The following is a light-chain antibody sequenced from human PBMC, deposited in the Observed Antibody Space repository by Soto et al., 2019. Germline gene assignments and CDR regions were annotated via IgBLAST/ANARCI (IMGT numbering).Light chain of an antibody. CDR1: SSDVGSYNL. J-gene: IGLJ1*01. Sequence: QSVLNQPASVSGSPGQSITISCTGTSSDVGSYNLVCWYQQHPGKAPNLMIYDVSNRPTGVSNRFSGSKSGNTASLTISGLQVEDETDYYCSSYTSSSTPYGFGTGTKVPVL. CDR2: DVS. V-gene: IGLV2-14*02. CDR3: SSYTSSSTPYG.